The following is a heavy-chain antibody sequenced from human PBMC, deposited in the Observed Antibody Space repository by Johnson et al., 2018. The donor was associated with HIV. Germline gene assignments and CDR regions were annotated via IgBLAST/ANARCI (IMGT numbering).Heavy chain of an antibody. Sequence: QVHLVASGGGVVQPGRSLRLSCAASGFTFSSYGMHWVRQAPGKGLEWVAVISYDGSNKYYADSVKGRFTISRDNSKNTLYLQMNSLRAEDTAVYYCVLQFLEWLSSDAFDIWGQGTMVTVSS. CDR2: ISYDGSNK. CDR1: GFTFSSYG. V-gene: IGHV3-30*03. J-gene: IGHJ3*02. CDR3: VLQFLEWLSSDAFDI. D-gene: IGHD3-3*01.